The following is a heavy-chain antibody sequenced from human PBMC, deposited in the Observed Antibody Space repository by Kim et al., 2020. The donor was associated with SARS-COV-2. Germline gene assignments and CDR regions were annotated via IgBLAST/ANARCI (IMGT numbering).Heavy chain of an antibody. CDR3: ALGKSRYFDY. CDR2: YI. D-gene: IGHD3-10*01. V-gene: IGHV3-21*01. Sequence: YIYYADSVKGRFTISRDNAKNSLYLQMNSLRAEDTAVYYCALGKSRYFDYWGQGTLVTVSS. J-gene: IGHJ4*02.